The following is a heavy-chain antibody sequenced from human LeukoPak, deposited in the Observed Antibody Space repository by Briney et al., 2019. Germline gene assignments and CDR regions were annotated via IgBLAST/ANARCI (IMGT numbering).Heavy chain of an antibody. CDR1: GYTFTSYD. CDR3: ARNLLTDSVFYASGPPWFDP. D-gene: IGHD3-10*01. V-gene: IGHV1-18*01. J-gene: IGHJ5*02. CDR2: ISAFNDNT. Sequence: ASVKVSCKASGYTFTSYDINWVRQATGQGLEWMGWISAFNDNTDYAQKFQGRVTLTTDKSTSTAYMEMRSLRSDDTAVYYCARNLLTDSVFYASGPPWFDPWGQGTLITVSS.